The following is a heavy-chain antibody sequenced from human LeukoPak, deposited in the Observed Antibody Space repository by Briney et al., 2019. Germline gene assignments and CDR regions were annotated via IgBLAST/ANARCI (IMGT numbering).Heavy chain of an antibody. CDR2: IYHSGST. J-gene: IGHJ4*02. Sequence: SETLSLTCTVSGGSISSSPYYWGWIRQPPGKGLEWIGEIYHSGSTNYNPSLKSRVTMSLDKSKNQFSLKLSSVTAADTAVYYCARANAGSGSLTYWGQGTLVTVSS. CDR1: GGSISSSPYY. D-gene: IGHD3-10*01. V-gene: IGHV4-39*07. CDR3: ARANAGSGSLTY.